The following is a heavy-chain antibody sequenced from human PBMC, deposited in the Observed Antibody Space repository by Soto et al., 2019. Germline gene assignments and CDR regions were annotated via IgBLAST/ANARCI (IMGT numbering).Heavy chain of an antibody. Sequence: GGSLRLSCAASGFTFSSYSMNWVRQAPGKGLEWVSGIIGSGSTTHDADSVRGRFTISRDNAKNTLYLQMNSLRAEDTAVYYCAKGMADAGASFHFWGRGALVPVSS. V-gene: IGHV3-23*01. CDR2: IIGSGSTT. CDR3: AKGMADAGASFHF. D-gene: IGHD1-26*01. CDR1: GFTFSSYS. J-gene: IGHJ4*02.